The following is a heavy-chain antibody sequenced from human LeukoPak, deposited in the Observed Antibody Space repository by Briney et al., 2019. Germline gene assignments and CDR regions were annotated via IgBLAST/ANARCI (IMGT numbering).Heavy chain of an antibody. V-gene: IGHV4-59*08. CDR1: GGSISSYY. D-gene: IGHD3-16*02. CDR2: IYYSGST. Sequence: KPSETLSLTCTVSGGSISSYYWSWIRQPPGKGLEWIGYIYYSGSTNYNPSLKSRVTISVDTSKNQFSLKLSSVTAADTAVYYCARHLVTSGYDYVWGSYRAHFDYWGQGTLVTVSS. CDR3: ARHLVTSGYDYVWGSYRAHFDY. J-gene: IGHJ4*02.